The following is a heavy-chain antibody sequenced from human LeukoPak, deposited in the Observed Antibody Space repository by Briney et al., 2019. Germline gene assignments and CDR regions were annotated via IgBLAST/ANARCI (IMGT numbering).Heavy chain of an antibody. CDR1: GFTFSSYS. CDR3: AREDPGIAAAGFDY. Sequence: PGGSLRLSCAASGFTFSSYSMNWVRQAPGKRLEWVSSISSSSSYIYYADSVKGRFTISRDNAKNSLYLQMNSLRAEDTAVYYCAREDPGIAAAGFDYWGQGTLVTVSS. J-gene: IGHJ4*02. D-gene: IGHD6-13*01. V-gene: IGHV3-21*01. CDR2: ISSSSSYI.